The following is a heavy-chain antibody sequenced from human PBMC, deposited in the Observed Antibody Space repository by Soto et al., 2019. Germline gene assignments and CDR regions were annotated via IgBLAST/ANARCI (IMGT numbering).Heavy chain of an antibody. CDR2: INSDGSST. Sequence: GGSLRLSCAASGFTFSSYWMHWVRQAPGKGLVWVSRINSDGSSTSYADSVKGRFTISRDNAKNTLYLQMNSLRAEDTAVYYCARILGSGYRDYYGLDVWGQGTTVTVSS. D-gene: IGHD3-10*01. CDR3: ARILGSGYRDYYGLDV. CDR1: GFTFSSYW. V-gene: IGHV3-74*01. J-gene: IGHJ6*02.